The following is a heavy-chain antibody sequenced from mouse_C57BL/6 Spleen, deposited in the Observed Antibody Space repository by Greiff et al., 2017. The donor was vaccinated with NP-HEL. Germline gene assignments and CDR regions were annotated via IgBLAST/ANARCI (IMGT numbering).Heavy chain of an antibody. V-gene: IGHV2-5*01. J-gene: IGHJ4*01. CDR3: AAYSNYFYAMDY. D-gene: IGHD2-5*01. Sequence: QVQLQQSGPGLVQPSQSLSITCTVSGFSLTSYGVHWVRQSPGKGLEWLGVIWRGGSTDYNAAFMSRLSITKDNSKSQVFFNMNSLQADDTAIYYCAAYSNYFYAMDYWGQGTSVTVSS. CDR2: IWRGGST. CDR1: GFSLTSYG.